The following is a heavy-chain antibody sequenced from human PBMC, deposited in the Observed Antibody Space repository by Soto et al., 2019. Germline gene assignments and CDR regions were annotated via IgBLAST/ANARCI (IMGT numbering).Heavy chain of an antibody. Sequence: EVQLVESGGGLVKPGGSLRLSCAGSGFSFSNAWMNWVRQAPGKGLEWVGRIKRKSDGEATDYAATVTGRFAVSRDDSKSALYLHMNSLKDDDTAVYYCTKWSVEGVWGQGTTVTVSS. CDR2: IKRKSDGEAT. CDR1: GFSFSNAW. D-gene: IGHD2-8*01. CDR3: TKWSVEGV. J-gene: IGHJ6*02. V-gene: IGHV3-15*07.